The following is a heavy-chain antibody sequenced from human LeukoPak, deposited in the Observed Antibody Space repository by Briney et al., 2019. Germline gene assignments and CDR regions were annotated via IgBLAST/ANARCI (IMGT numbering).Heavy chain of an antibody. CDR1: GLSLSTSGVG. J-gene: IGHJ4*02. CDR2: IYWDDDK. CDR3: ARNQMVRGVIIIGDY. D-gene: IGHD3-10*01. V-gene: IGHV2-5*02. Sequence: SGPTLVNPTQTLTLTCTFSGLSLSTSGVGVGWIRQPPGKALGWLALIYWDDDKRYSPSLKSRLTITKDTSKNQVVLTMTNMDPVDTATYYCARNQMVRGVIIIGDYWGQGTLVTVSS.